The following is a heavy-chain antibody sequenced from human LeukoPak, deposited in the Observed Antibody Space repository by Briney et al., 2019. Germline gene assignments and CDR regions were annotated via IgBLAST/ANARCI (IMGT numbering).Heavy chain of an antibody. D-gene: IGHD6-19*01. CDR1: GSTFSSYA. CDR2: ISGSGGST. CDR3: AKVQQWPVENFDY. V-gene: IGHV3-23*01. J-gene: IGHJ4*02. Sequence: PGGSLRLSCAASGSTFSSYAMSWVRQAPGKGLEWVSAISGSGGSTYYADSVKGRFTISRDNSKNTLYLQMNSLRAEDTAVYYCAKVQQWPVENFDYWGQGTLVTVSS.